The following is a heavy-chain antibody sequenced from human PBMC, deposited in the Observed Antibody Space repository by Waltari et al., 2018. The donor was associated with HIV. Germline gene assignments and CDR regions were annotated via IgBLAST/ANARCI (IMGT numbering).Heavy chain of an antibody. D-gene: IGHD3-16*01. CDR3: ATNLREGIMRGLIV. CDR2: LFHGRET. Sequence: QFQLQESGPRVVKPSETLSLTCSVSGGSVTATGYYWGWIRQTPQKGPEWIGSLFHGRETHFNPSLRSRVSISADTSKNQVSLSVSSVTAADTAMYYCATNLREGIMRGLIVWGRGTLVVVSS. CDR1: GGSVTATGYY. V-gene: IGHV4-39*01. J-gene: IGHJ4*02.